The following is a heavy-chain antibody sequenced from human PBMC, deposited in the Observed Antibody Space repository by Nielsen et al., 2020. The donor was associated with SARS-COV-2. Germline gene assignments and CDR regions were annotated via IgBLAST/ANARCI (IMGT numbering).Heavy chain of an antibody. J-gene: IGHJ3*01. Sequence: GGSLRLSCAASGFTFSPYSMNWVRQAPGKGLEWVSYISGSSDTTYYADSVKGRFTISRDNAKNSLCLQMSSLRDEDTAVYYCARASGLLRSFDVWGPGTRVTVSS. V-gene: IGHV3-48*02. CDR3: ARASGLLRSFDV. CDR1: GFTFSPYS. D-gene: IGHD3-10*01. CDR2: ISGSSDTT.